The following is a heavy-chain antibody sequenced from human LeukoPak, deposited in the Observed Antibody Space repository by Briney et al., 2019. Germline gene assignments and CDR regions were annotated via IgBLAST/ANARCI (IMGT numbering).Heavy chain of an antibody. Sequence: GGSLRLSCAASRFTFSNYWMTWVRQAPGKGLEWVADINQGGSEKYYVDSVKGRFTTSRDNAKNTLYLQMNSLRVEDTAVYYCARVDSYWYFNLWGRGTLVTVSS. J-gene: IGHJ2*01. CDR3: ARVDSYWYFNL. CDR2: INQGGSEK. CDR1: RFTFSNYW. V-gene: IGHV3-7*01.